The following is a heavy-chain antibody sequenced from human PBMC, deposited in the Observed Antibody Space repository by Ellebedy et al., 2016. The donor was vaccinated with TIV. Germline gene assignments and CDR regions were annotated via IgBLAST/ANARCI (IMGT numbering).Heavy chain of an antibody. CDR1: GFTFDDYG. CDR2: INWNGGST. Sequence: GGSLRLSXAASGFTFDDYGMSWVRQAPGKGLEWVSGINWNGGSTGYADSVKGRFTISRDNAKNSLYLQMNSLRAEDTAVYYCASSAVTSWNAFDIWGQGTMVTVSS. D-gene: IGHD2-2*01. CDR3: ASSAVTSWNAFDI. V-gene: IGHV3-20*03. J-gene: IGHJ3*02.